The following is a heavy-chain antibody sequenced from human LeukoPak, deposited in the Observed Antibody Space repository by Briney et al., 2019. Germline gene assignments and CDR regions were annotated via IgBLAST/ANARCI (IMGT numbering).Heavy chain of an antibody. V-gene: IGHV3-48*01. CDR3: ARGELLSHY. Sequence: GGSLRLSCAASGFTFSSYSMNWVRQAPGKGLEWVSYISSSSSTIYYADSVKGRFIISRDNAKNSLYLQMNSLRAEDTAVYYCARGELLSHYWGQGTLVTVSS. CDR2: ISSSSSTI. D-gene: IGHD1-26*01. J-gene: IGHJ4*02. CDR1: GFTFSSYS.